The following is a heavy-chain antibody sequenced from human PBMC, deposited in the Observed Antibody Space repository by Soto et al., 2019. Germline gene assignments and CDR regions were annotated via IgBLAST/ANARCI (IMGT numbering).Heavy chain of an antibody. CDR2: IYYSGST. J-gene: IGHJ5*02. CDR3: ARAVPDDFYGSGTLRFDP. Sequence: TLSLTCTVSGGSISSGDYYCSWIRQPPGKGLEWIGYIYYSGSTYYNPSLKSRLTISVDTSKNQFSLKLSSVTAADTAVYYCARAVPDDFYGSGTLRFDPWGQGTLVTVSS. CDR1: GGSISSGDYY. D-gene: IGHD3-10*01. V-gene: IGHV4-30-4*01.